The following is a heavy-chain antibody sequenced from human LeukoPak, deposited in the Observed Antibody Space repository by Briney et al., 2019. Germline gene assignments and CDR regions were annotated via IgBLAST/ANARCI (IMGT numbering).Heavy chain of an antibody. J-gene: IGHJ6*03. CDR2: ISSSSSTI. CDR1: GFTFSSYS. Sequence: TGGSLRLSCAASGFTFSSYSMNWVRQAPGKGLEWVSYISSSSSTIYYADSVKGRFTISRDNAKNSLYLQMNSLRAEDTAVYYCARDSWGRYCSGGSCYADYYYYMDVWGKGTTVTVS. D-gene: IGHD2-15*01. V-gene: IGHV3-48*01. CDR3: ARDSWGRYCSGGSCYADYYYYMDV.